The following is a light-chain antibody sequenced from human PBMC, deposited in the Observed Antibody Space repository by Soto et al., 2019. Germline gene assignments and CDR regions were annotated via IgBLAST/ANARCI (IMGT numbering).Light chain of an antibody. V-gene: IGLV1-44*01. Sequence: QSVLTQPPSASGTPGQRVTISCSGSSSNIGRHGVNWYQHLPGAAPKLLIYSNNQRPSGVPDRFSGSTSGTSVSLTISGLQSEDEADYYCATCDDSLNGVVFGGGTQLTVL. CDR2: SNN. J-gene: IGLJ2*01. CDR3: ATCDDSLNGVV. CDR1: SSNIGRHG.